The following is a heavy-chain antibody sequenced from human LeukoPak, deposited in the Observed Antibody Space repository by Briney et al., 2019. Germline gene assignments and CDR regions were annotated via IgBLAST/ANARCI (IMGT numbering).Heavy chain of an antibody. D-gene: IGHD6-13*01. V-gene: IGHV4-59*11. CDR1: GGSISGQY. CDR2: IYYTGIT. J-gene: IGHJ4*02. CDR3: ARGKPAAGQDYFDY. Sequence: TSETLSLTCTVSGGSISGQYWSLIREPPGKGLEWIGYIYYTGITKYNPSLKSRVTISVDTSKNQFSLKLSSVTTADTAVYYCARGKPAAGQDYFDYWGQGTLLTVSS.